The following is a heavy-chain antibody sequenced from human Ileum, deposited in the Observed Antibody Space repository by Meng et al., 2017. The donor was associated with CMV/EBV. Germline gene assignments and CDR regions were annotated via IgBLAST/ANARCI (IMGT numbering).Heavy chain of an antibody. CDR1: GGSFSGYS. J-gene: IGHJ4*02. CDR2: INHSGST. CDR3: ASVNEAYLSCQLEY. V-gene: IGHV4-34*01. Sequence: VSGGSFSGYSWTWIRQPPGKGLEWIGEINHSGSTSYNSSLRSRVTISVDTPKNQLSLELRSVTAADTAVYYCASVNEAYLSCQLEYWGQGTLVTVSS. D-gene: IGHD2/OR15-2a*01.